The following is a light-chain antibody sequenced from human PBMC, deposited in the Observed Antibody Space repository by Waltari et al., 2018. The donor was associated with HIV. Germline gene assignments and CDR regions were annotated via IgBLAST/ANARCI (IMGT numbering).Light chain of an antibody. CDR1: SLATQY. J-gene: IGLJ2*01. Sequence: SFELAQTPSVSVSPGQTATTTRPGESLATQYGYWYQQKSGQAPLLVINKDTERPSGIPDRFSCSTSGAIVTLTISGVQAEDEADYYCQSADTSGTYVVFGGGTKLTVL. CDR3: QSADTSGTYVV. CDR2: KDT. V-gene: IGLV3-25*03.